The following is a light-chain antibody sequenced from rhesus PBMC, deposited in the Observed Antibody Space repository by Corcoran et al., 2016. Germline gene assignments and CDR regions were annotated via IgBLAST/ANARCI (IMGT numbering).Light chain of an antibody. CDR3: SQHSSGYS. CDR2: GTS. CDR1: QSVSSY. Sequence: QVILTQSPATLSLSPGERATLSCRASQSVSSYLAWYQKKPGQASRILIVGTSGRATALPDRFSGSGSGTDFPPAIRGLEPEDVGVYHCSQHSSGYSFGQGPKVEIK. J-gene: IGKJ2*01. V-gene: IGKV3-10*01.